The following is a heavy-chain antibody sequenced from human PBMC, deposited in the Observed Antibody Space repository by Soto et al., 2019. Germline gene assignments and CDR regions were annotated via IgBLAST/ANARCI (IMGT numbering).Heavy chain of an antibody. CDR2: ISTSSIYT. D-gene: IGHD3-10*01. Sequence: QVQLVESGGGLVKPGGSLRLSCAASGFTFCDYYMSWIRQAPGRGLEWISYISTSSIYTIYADSVKGRFTISRDNAKNSLYLQMNSLRAEDTAVYYCARMDYYGSGEHNWFDPWGQGTLVTVSS. J-gene: IGHJ5*02. V-gene: IGHV3-11*05. CDR1: GFTFCDYY. CDR3: ARMDYYGSGEHNWFDP.